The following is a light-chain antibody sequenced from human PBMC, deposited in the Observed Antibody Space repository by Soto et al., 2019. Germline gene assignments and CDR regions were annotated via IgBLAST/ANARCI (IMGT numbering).Light chain of an antibody. CDR2: AAS. CDR1: QGISSF. J-gene: IGKJ1*01. V-gene: IGKV1-5*01. CDR3: QQYNTYSPWT. Sequence: DIQMTQSPSTLSGSVGDRVTITCRASQGISSFLAWYQQKPGKAPKLLIYAASTLQSGVPSRFSGTGSGTEFTLTISSLQPDDVATYYCQQYNTYSPWTFGQGTKVDIK.